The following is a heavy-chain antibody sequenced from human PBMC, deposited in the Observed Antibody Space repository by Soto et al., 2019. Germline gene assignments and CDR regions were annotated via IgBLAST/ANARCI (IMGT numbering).Heavy chain of an antibody. CDR1: GGTFSNYP. D-gene: IGHD5-12*01. CDR2: IIPIFGTV. Sequence: QVQLVQSGAEVKKPGSSVKVSCKASGGTFSNYPISWVRQAPGQGLEWMGGIIPIFGTVNYAQKFQGRVTITADESTSTAYMELSSLRSEATAVYYCARGNHRWLQLWYFDLWGRGTLVTVS. CDR3: ARGNHRWLQLWYFDL. V-gene: IGHV1-69*12. J-gene: IGHJ2*01.